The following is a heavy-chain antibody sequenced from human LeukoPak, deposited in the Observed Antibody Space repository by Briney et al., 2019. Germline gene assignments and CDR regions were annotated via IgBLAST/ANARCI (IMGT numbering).Heavy chain of an antibody. Sequence: KPSETLSLTCAVYGGSFSGYYWSWIRQPPGKGLEWIGEINHSGSTNYNPSLKSRVTISVDTSKNQFSLKLSSVTAADTAVYYCASLPVVAATPGGDYWGQGTPVTVSS. CDR2: INHSGST. D-gene: IGHD2-15*01. CDR3: ASLPVVAATPGGDY. CDR1: GGSFSGYY. J-gene: IGHJ4*02. V-gene: IGHV4-34*01.